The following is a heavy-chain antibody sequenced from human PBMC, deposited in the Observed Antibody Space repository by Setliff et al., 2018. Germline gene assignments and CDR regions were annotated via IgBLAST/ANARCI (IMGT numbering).Heavy chain of an antibody. V-gene: IGHV4-34*01. CDR1: GGSFSGYY. CDR3: AREIGYYYASGTYTRWFDY. CDR2: INHSGST. D-gene: IGHD3-10*01. Sequence: SETLSLTCAVYGGSFSGYYWSWIRQPPGKGLEWIGEINHSGSTNYNPSLKSRVTISVDTSKNQFSLKLSSVTAADTAVYYCAREIGYYYASGTYTRWFDYWGQGTLVTVSS. J-gene: IGHJ4*02.